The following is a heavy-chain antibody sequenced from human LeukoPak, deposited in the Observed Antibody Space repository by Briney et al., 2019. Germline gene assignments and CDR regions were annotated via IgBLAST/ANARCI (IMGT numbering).Heavy chain of an antibody. D-gene: IGHD3-9*01. CDR2: ISSSSSYI. J-gene: IGHJ4*02. V-gene: IGHV3-21*01. CDR3: ARDQDDILTGYSTYFDY. CDR1: GLTFSSYS. Sequence: PGGSLRLSCAASGLTFSSYSMNWVRQAPGKGLEWVSSISSSSSYIYYADSVKGRFTISRDNAKNSLYLQMNSLRAEDTAVYYCARDQDDILTGYSTYFDYWGQGTLVTVSS.